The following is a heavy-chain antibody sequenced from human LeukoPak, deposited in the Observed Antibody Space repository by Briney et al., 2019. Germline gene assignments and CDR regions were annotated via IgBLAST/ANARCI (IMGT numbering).Heavy chain of an antibody. V-gene: IGHV4-4*07. D-gene: IGHD3-3*01. Sequence: SETLSLTGTVSGGSISSYYWSWIRQPAGKGLEWIGRIYTSGSTNYNPSLKSRVTMSVDTSKNQFSLKLNSVTAADTAVYYCASLRERSYYARRFDYWGQGTLVTVSS. CDR2: IYTSGST. J-gene: IGHJ4*02. CDR3: ASLRERSYYARRFDY. CDR1: GGSISSYY.